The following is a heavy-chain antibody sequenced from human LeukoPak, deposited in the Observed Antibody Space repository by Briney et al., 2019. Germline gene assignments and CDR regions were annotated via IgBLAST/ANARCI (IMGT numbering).Heavy chain of an antibody. CDR1: GGSISSYY. D-gene: IGHD5-18*01. Sequence: SETLSLTRTVSGGSISSYYWSWIRQPPGKGLEWIGYIYYSGSTNYNPSLKSRVTISVDTSKNQFSLKLSSVTAADTAVYYCASVDTAMVTIDYWGQGTLVTVSS. J-gene: IGHJ4*02. V-gene: IGHV4-59*08. CDR2: IYYSGST. CDR3: ASVDTAMVTIDY.